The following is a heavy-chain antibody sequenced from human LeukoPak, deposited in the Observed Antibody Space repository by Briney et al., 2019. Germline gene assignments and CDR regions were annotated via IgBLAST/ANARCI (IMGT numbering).Heavy chain of an antibody. J-gene: IGHJ6*03. V-gene: IGHV1-2*02. Sequence: ASVKVSCKASGYTFTGYYMHWVRQAPGQGLEWMGWINPNSGGTNYAQKFQGRVTMTRDTSISTAYMELSRLRSDDTAVYYCARGGGIAAAGNRANYYMDVWGKGTTVTVSS. D-gene: IGHD6-13*01. CDR1: GYTFTGYY. CDR3: ARGGGIAAAGNRANYYMDV. CDR2: INPNSGGT.